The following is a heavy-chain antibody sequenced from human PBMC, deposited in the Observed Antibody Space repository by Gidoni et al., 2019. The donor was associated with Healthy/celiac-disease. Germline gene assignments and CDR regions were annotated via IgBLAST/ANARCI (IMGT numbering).Heavy chain of an antibody. J-gene: IGHJ4*02. D-gene: IGHD3-3*01. CDR3: ARTNLDFWSGYYTPPDY. CDR1: GYTFTSYY. CDR2: INPSGGST. V-gene: IGHV1-46*01. Sequence: QVQLVQSGAEVKKPGASVKVSCKSSGYTFTSYYMHWVRQAPGQGLEWMGIINPSGGSTSYAQKFQGRVTMTRDTSTSTVYMELSSLRSEDTAVYYCARTNLDFWSGYYTPPDYWGQGTLVTVSS.